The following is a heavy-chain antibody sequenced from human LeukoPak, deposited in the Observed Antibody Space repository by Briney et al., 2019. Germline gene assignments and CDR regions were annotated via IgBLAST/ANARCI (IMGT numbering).Heavy chain of an antibody. CDR2: ISGSGGST. J-gene: IGHJ4*02. D-gene: IGHD6-19*01. CDR1: GFTFSGSA. V-gene: IGHV3-23*01. Sequence: GGSLRLSCAASGFTFSGSAMHWVRQAPGKGLEWVSAISGSGGSTYYADSVKGRFTISRDNSKNTLYLQMNSLRAEDTAVYYCAKQVAGTSLFDYWGQGTLVTVSS. CDR3: AKQVAGTSLFDY.